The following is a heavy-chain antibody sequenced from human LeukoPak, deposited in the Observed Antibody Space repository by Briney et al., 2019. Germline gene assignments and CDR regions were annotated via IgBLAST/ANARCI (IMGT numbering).Heavy chain of an antibody. V-gene: IGHV1-18*04. J-gene: IGHJ4*02. CDR1: GYTFTDYY. CDR3: ARWGSSNWWEHLGDY. D-gene: IGHD2-8*02. Sequence: ASVKVSCKASGYTFTDYYMHWVRQAPGQGLEWMGWISGLKGTTNYAQKFQDRVTMTTDTSTSTAYMELRSLRSDDTAVYYCARWGSSNWWEHLGDYWGQGTLVTVSP. CDR2: ISGLKGTT.